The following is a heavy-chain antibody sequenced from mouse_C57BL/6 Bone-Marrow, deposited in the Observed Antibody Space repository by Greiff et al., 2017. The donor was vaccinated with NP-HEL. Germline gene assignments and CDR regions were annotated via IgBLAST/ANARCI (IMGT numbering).Heavy chain of an antibody. CDR2: INPSSGST. Sequence: VQLQQSGAELAKPGASVKLSCKASGYTFTSYWMHWVNQRPGQGLEWIGYINPSSGSTKYNQKLKDKATLTADKSSRTAYMQLSSRTYEDSAVYYCARSAGSSSWFAYWGQGTLVTVSA. CDR1: GYTFTSYW. D-gene: IGHD1-1*01. J-gene: IGHJ3*01. CDR3: ARSAGSSSWFAY. V-gene: IGHV1-7*01.